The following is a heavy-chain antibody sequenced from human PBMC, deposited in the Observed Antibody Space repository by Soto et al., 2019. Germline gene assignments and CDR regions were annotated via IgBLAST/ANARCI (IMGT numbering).Heavy chain of an antibody. CDR1: GGTFSSYA. D-gene: IGHD2-2*01. CDR2: IIPTFGTA. V-gene: IGHV1-69*13. J-gene: IGHJ6*02. CDR3: ARDIIFCSSTSCYDYYYYGMDV. Sequence: SVKVSCKASGGTFSSYAISWVRQAPGQGLEWMGGIIPTFGTANYAQKFQGRVTITADESTSTAYMELSSLRSEDTAVYYCARDIIFCSSTSCYDYYYYGMDVWGQGTTVTVSS.